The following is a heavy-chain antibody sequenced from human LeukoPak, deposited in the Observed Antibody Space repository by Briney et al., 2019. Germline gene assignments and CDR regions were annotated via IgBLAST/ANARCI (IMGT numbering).Heavy chain of an antibody. CDR3: ARDSADIDYYGSGSYW. V-gene: IGHV1-18*01. CDR2: ISAYNGNT. CDR1: GYTFTSYG. J-gene: IGHJ4*02. Sequence: ASVKVSCKASGYTFTSYGISWVRQAPGQGLEWMGWISAYNGNTNYAQKLQGRVTMTTDTSTSTAYMELRSLRSDDTVVYYCARDSADIDYYGSGSYWWGQGTLVTVSS. D-gene: IGHD3-10*01.